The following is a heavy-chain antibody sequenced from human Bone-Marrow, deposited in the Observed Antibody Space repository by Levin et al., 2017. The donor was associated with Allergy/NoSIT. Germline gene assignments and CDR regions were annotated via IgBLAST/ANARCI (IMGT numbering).Heavy chain of an antibody. CDR3: ARGKIGAAGIFDY. CDR2: FYTRGTT. D-gene: IGHD6-13*01. CDR1: GDSGDSISSHF. V-gene: IGHV4-4*07. J-gene: IGHJ4*02. Sequence: RSSETLSLTCIVSGDSGDSISSHFWSWILLPAGKGLEWIGRFYTRGTTNYKPSLKNRVSMSLDTSKNLFFLNLTSVTAADSAVYYCARGKIGAAGIFDYWGQGSLVTVSA.